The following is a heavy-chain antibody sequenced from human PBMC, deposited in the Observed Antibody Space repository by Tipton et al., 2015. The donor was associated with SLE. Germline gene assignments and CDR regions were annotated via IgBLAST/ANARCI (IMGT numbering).Heavy chain of an antibody. CDR3: AREVLVVPNYFDY. V-gene: IGHV4-4*02. CDR1: GDSITSSHW. Sequence: TLSLTCDVSGDSITSSHWWSWVRQSPVKGLEWIGEVYHSGSTNYNPSLKSRVTISVDTSKNQFSLKLSSVTAADTAVYYCAREVLVVPNYFDYWGQGTLVTVSP. J-gene: IGHJ4*02. CDR2: VYHSGST. D-gene: IGHD2-8*02.